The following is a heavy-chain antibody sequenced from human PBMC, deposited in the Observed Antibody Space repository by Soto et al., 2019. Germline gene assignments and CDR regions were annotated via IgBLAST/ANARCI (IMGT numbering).Heavy chain of an antibody. CDR3: AKATRYDVLLTECCGAYHYYQDV. V-gene: IGHV3-23*01. Sequence: AMSGSGGSTYYADSVKGRFTISRDNSKNTLYLQMNSLRVEDTAVYYCAKATRYDVLLTECCGAYHYYQDVWGKGTTVTVSS. J-gene: IGHJ6*03. D-gene: IGHD3-9*01. CDR2: MSGSGGST.